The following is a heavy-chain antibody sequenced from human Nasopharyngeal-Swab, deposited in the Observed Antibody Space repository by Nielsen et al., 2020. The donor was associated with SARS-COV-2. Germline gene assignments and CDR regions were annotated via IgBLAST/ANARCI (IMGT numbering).Heavy chain of an antibody. V-gene: IGHV1-18*04. Sequence: ASVKVSCKASGYTFTGYGISWVRQAPGQGLEWMGWISAYNGNTNYAQKLQGRVTMTTDTSTSTAYMELRSLRSDDTAVYYCARDTGSGWSDWYFDLWGRGTLVTVSS. CDR2: ISAYNGNT. CDR1: GYTFTGYG. J-gene: IGHJ2*01. D-gene: IGHD6-19*01. CDR3: ARDTGSGWSDWYFDL.